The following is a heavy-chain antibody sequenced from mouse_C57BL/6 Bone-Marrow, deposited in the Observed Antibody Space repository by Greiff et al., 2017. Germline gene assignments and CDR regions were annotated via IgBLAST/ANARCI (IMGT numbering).Heavy chain of an antibody. V-gene: IGHV1-81*01. CDR2: IYPRSGNT. CDR1: GYTFTRYG. CDR3: ARSDYGAWFAY. J-gene: IGHJ3*01. D-gene: IGHD1-1*01. Sequence: QVQLQQSGAELARPGASVQLSCKASGYTFTRYGISWVKQRTGQGLEWSGEIYPRSGNTYYTEKFKGKATLAADKSSSTAYMELRSLTSEDSAVYFCARSDYGAWFAYCGQGPLVSVSA.